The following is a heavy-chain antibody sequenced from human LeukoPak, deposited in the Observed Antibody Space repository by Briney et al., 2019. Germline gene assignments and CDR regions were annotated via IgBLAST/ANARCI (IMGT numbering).Heavy chain of an antibody. V-gene: IGHV3-23*01. CDR3: AKTRPLDSSSWSHGDY. CDR1: GFTFSSYA. CDR2: ISGSGDST. Sequence: GGSLRLSCAASGFTFSSYAMSWVRQAPGKGLEWVSAISGSGDSTYYGDSVKGRFTISRDNSKNTLYLQMNNLRAEDTAVYYCAKTRPLDSSSWSHGDYWGQGTLVTVSS. D-gene: IGHD6-13*01. J-gene: IGHJ4*02.